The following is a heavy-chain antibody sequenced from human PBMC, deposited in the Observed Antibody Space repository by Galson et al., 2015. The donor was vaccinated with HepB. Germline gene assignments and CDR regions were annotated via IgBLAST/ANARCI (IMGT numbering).Heavy chain of an antibody. CDR2: FDPENNET. V-gene: IGHV1-24*01. CDR3: ATQVVDFWSGYCY. Sequence: SVKVSCKVSGYTLTELSMHWVRQAPGKGLEWMGGFDPENNETVYAQKFQGRVTMTEDTSTDTGYRELRSLRSEDTALYYCATQVVDFWSGYCYGGQGTLVTVSS. J-gene: IGHJ4*02. D-gene: IGHD3-3*01. CDR1: GYTLTELS.